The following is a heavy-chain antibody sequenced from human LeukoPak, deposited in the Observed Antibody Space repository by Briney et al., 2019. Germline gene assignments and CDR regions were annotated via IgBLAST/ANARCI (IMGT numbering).Heavy chain of an antibody. J-gene: IGHJ5*02. CDR2: IYYSGST. CDR3: ARGRIFTMVRGVITNNWFDP. Sequence: TSETLSLTCTVSGGSISSYYWSWIRQPPGKGLEWIGYIYYSGSTNYNPSLKSRVTISVDTSKNQFSLKLSSVTAADTAVYYCARGRIFTMVRGVITNNWFDPWGQGTLVTVSS. V-gene: IGHV4-59*12. CDR1: GGSISSYY. D-gene: IGHD3-10*01.